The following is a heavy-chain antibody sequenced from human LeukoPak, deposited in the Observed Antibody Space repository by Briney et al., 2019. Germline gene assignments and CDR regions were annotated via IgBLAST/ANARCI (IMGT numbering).Heavy chain of an antibody. V-gene: IGHV4-38-2*01. D-gene: IGHD3-9*01. CDR2: IYYSGST. Sequence: GSLRLSCAASGFTFSSYAMGWIRQPPGKGLEWIGSIYYSGSTYYNPSLKSRVTISVDTSKNQFSLKLSSVTAADTAVYYCARPSSYYDILTGYYIPDDAFDIWGQGTMVTVSS. J-gene: IGHJ3*02. CDR3: ARPSSYYDILTGYYIPDDAFDI. CDR1: GFTFSSYA.